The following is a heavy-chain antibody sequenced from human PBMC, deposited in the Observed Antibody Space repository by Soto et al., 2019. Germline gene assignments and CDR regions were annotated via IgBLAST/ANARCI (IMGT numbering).Heavy chain of an antibody. CDR3: ARSYRDGYNAFDY. CDR2: IWYDGSNK. V-gene: IGHV3-33*01. J-gene: IGHJ4*02. Sequence: QVQLVESGGGVVQPGRSLRLSCAASGFTFSSYGMHWVRQAPGKGLEWVAVIWYDGSNKYYADSVKGRFTISRDNSKNMLYLQMNSLRAEDTAVYYCARSYRDGYNAFDYWGQGTLVTVSS. D-gene: IGHD5-12*01. CDR1: GFTFSSYG.